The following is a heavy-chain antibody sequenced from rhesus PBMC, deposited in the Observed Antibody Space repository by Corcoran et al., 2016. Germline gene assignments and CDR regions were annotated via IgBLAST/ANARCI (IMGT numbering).Heavy chain of an antibody. CDR3: AKVPTYYYESGYYTEYNRFDV. D-gene: IGHD3-28*01. Sequence: EVQLVESGGGLAKPGGSLRLSCAASGFTFSSYAMHWVRQAPGKGLEWVSAISGGATKYYADSGKGRFTISRDNSKNTLSLKMNSRRAEDTAVYYCAKVPTYYYESGYYTEYNRFDVWGPGVLVTVSS. CDR1: GFTFSSYA. V-gene: IGHV3-103*01. J-gene: IGHJ5-1*01. CDR2: ISGGATK.